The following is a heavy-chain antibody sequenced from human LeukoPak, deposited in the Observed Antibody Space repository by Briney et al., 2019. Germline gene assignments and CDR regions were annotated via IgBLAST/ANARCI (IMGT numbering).Heavy chain of an antibody. CDR3: ARDYMGLVVDY. D-gene: IGHD3-16*01. CDR2: INPNSGGN. Sequence: ASVKVSCKASGYTFTGYYMHWVRQAPGQGLEWMGWINPNSGGNNYDKTFQARVNMTSDTSISTAYIELSRLRSDDTAVYYCARDYMGLVVDYWGQGTLVTVSS. J-gene: IGHJ4*02. CDR1: GYTFTGYY. V-gene: IGHV1-2*02.